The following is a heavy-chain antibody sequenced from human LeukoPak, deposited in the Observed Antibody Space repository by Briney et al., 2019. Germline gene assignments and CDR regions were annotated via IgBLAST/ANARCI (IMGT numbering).Heavy chain of an antibody. CDR3: ARSPVAGPPNYFDY. J-gene: IGHJ4*02. V-gene: IGHV3-23*01. D-gene: IGHD6-19*01. CDR1: GFTFSSYA. Sequence: GGSLRLSCAASGFTFSSYAMSWVRQAPGKGLEWVSGLSGSGGSTYYSDSVKGRFTISRDNSKNTLYLQIDFLTAEDTAVYYCARSPVAGPPNYFDYLGQGTLVTVSS. CDR2: LSGSGGST.